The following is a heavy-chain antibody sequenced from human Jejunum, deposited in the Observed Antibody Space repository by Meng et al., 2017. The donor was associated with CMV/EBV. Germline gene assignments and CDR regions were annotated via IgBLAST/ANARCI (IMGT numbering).Heavy chain of an antibody. CDR2: IKGDGSAK. Sequence: GFIFSDYWMSWVRQAPGKGLEWVANIKGDGSAKYSADSVKGRFTIARDNAKWTLYLQMTSLRVEDTAVYYCAKWVVPPGVGYGLDVWSQGTAVTVSS. D-gene: IGHD2-2*01. J-gene: IGHJ6*02. CDR3: AKWVVPPGVGYGLDV. V-gene: IGHV3-7*01. CDR1: GFIFSDYW.